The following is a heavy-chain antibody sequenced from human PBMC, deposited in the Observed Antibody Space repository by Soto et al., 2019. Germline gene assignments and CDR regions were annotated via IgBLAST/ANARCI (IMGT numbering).Heavy chain of an antibody. CDR3: ASDRSLGNNLFHYFDS. CDR1: GIRFNSYA. D-gene: IGHD1-26*01. Sequence: GGSLRLSXAASGIRFNSYAMNWIRQAPGKGLEWIAYISSSTAVIDYADSVKGRFTIARDNAKDSLFLQMNSLRDEDTALYYCASDRSLGNNLFHYFDSWGQGTLGTVSS. CDR2: ISSSTAVI. J-gene: IGHJ4*02. V-gene: IGHV3-48*02.